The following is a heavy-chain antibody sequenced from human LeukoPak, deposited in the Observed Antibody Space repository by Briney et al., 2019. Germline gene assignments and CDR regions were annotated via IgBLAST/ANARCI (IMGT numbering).Heavy chain of an antibody. CDR3: ARASSSGITIFGVVTGFDY. CDR1: GFTFSDYY. CDR2: ISSSGSTI. J-gene: IGHJ4*02. D-gene: IGHD3-3*01. Sequence: GGSLRLSCAASGFTFSDYYMSWIRQAPGKVLEWVSYISSSGSTIYYADSVKGRFTISRDNAKNSLYLQINSLRAEDTAVYYCARASSSGITIFGVVTGFDYWGQGTLVTVSS. V-gene: IGHV3-11*04.